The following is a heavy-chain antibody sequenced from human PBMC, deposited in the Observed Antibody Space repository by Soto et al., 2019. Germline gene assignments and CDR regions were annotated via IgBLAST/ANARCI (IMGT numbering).Heavy chain of an antibody. J-gene: IGHJ6*02. CDR3: GREGSAPYYFYCMDV. D-gene: IGHD6-19*01. Sequence: QVQLEQSGAEVKKPGDSMKVSCKASGYTFTTYGISWVRQAPGQGLEWMGWINGYNGNTDYPQKLQGRVTMTTDTSKSTANMAVRSVRSADTAVYYCGREGSAPYYFYCMDVWGQGTTVTVSS. CDR2: INGYNGNT. V-gene: IGHV1-18*01. CDR1: GYTFTTYG.